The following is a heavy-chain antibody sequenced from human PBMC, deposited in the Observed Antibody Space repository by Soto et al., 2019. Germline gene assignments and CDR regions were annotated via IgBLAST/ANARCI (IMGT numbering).Heavy chain of an antibody. CDR3: ARVLYGDSVRDDH. J-gene: IGHJ4*02. D-gene: IGHD4-17*01. Sequence: EVQVVESGGGSVQPGGSLRLSCAASGFTFSVYYMHWIRQVPGKGLFWVCRIKTDGSSADYADSVTGRFTTSRANAKNTLSLLMYSLTVEDPAVYYCARVLYGDSVRDDHWGEGALVNVSS. CDR1: GFTFSVYY. CDR2: IKTDGSSA. V-gene: IGHV3-74*01.